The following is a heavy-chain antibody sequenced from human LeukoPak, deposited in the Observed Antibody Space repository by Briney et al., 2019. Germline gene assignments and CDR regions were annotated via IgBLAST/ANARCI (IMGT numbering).Heavy chain of an antibody. V-gene: IGHV4-39*01. D-gene: IGHD1-7*01. CDR1: GGSISSSSYY. J-gene: IGHJ4*02. CDR2: IYYSGST. CDR3: ASLRGVWNWEYYFDY. Sequence: SETLSLTCTVSGGSISSSSYYWGWIRQPPGKGLEWIGSIYYSGSTYYNPSLKSRVTISVDTSKNQFSLKLSSVTAADTAVYYCASLRGVWNWEYYFDYWGQGTLVTVSS.